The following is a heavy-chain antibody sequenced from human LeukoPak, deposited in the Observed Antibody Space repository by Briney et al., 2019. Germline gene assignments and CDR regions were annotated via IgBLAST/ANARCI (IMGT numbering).Heavy chain of an antibody. V-gene: IGHV3-13*01. J-gene: IGHJ4*02. CDR3: ARGYSGTFDS. CDR1: GFTFSAYD. Sequence: GGSLRLSCEASGFTFSAYDMNWVRQFPGKGLEWVSTIDTASGTYYPGSVKGRFTVSRESAKNSLSLQMNNLRAGDTAVYYCARGYSGTFDSWGQGILVTVSS. CDR2: IDTASGT. D-gene: IGHD6-19*01.